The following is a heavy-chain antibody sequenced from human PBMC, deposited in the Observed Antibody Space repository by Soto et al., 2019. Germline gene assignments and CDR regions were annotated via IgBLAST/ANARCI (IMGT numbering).Heavy chain of an antibody. CDR1: GFTFSSYA. D-gene: IGHD6-25*01. V-gene: IGHV3-30-3*01. CDR3: AGEQRLGGHFDY. CDR2: ISYDGSNK. J-gene: IGHJ4*02. Sequence: QVQLVESGGGVVQPGRSLRLSCAASGFTFSSYAMHWVRQAPGKGLEWVAVISYDGSNKYYADSVKGRFTISRDNSKKTLFLQLTALRAGDPALYYGAGEQRLGGHFDYGGRGTLVTVSS.